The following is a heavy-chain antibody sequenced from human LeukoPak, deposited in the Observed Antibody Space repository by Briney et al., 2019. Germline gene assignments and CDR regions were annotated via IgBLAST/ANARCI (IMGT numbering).Heavy chain of an antibody. J-gene: IGHJ6*02. CDR2: ISGSGRPT. V-gene: IGHV3-48*03. Sequence: GGSLRLSCVASGFTFSTYEMNWVRQAPGKGLEWVSYISGSGRPTYYADSVKGRFTISRDNAKNSLYLQMNSLRAEDTAVYYCARGHYGLEVWGQGTTVTVSS. CDR3: ARGHYGLEV. CDR1: GFTFSTYE. D-gene: IGHD6-25*01.